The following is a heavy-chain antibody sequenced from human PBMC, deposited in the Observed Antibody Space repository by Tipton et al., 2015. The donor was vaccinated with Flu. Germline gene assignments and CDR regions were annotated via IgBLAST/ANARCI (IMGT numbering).Heavy chain of an antibody. Sequence: SLRLSCAASGFTLEEYTMSWFREAPGKGLEWVGFIRRKVYGGTTEYAASVKGRFTISRDDSKTIAYLQMNRLNTEDAGVYYCTRGSVSSWLWGQGTLVTVSS. CDR3: TRGSVSSWL. CDR2: IRRKVYGGTT. V-gene: IGHV3-49*03. D-gene: IGHD6-13*01. J-gene: IGHJ4*02. CDR1: GFTLEEYT.